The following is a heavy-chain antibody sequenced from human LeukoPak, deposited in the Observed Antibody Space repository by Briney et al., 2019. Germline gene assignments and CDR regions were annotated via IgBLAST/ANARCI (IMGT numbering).Heavy chain of an antibody. CDR2: ISSSGSTI. V-gene: IGHV3-48*03. D-gene: IGHD3-16*02. CDR3: AKNSLRLGELSLYDY. J-gene: IGHJ4*02. CDR1: GFTFSSYE. Sequence: GGSLRLSCAASGFTFSSYEMNWVRQAPGKGLEWVSYISSSGSTIYYADSVKGRFTISRDNSKNTLYLQMNSLRAEDTAVYYCAKNSLRLGELSLYDYWGQGTLVTVSS.